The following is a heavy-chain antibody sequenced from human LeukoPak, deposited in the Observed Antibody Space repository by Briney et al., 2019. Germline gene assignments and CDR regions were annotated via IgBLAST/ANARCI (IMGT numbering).Heavy chain of an antibody. Sequence: ASVKVSCKASGYTFTDYYMHWVRQAPGQGLEWMGWINPDSGCTNYAQRFQVRVTMTRDTSISTAYMELSRLRSDATAFYYCARAGVWDYNDSSGYHNGAFDIWGQGTMVTVSS. D-gene: IGHD3-22*01. CDR1: GYTFTDYY. V-gene: IGHV1-2*02. CDR2: INPDSGCT. CDR3: ARAGVWDYNDSSGYHNGAFDI. J-gene: IGHJ3*02.